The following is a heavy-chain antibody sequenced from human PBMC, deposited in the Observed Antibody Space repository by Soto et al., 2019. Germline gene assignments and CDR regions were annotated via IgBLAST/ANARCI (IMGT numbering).Heavy chain of an antibody. Sequence: PSETLSLTCAVYGGSFSGYYRSWIRQPPGKGLEWIGEINHSGDTNYNPSLKSRVTISVDTSKNQFSLKLTSVTAAHTAVYYCRSSTSCHDDSCVDVWGQGSMVAVSS. J-gene: IGHJ6*02. CDR2: INHSGDT. CDR1: GGSFSGYY. D-gene: IGHD2-2*01. CDR3: RSSTSCHDDSCVDV. V-gene: IGHV4-34*01.